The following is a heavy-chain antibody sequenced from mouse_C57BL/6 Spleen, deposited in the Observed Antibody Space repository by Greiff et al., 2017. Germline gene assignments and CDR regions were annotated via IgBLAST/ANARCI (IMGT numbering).Heavy chain of an antibody. CDR1: GYTFTDYN. J-gene: IGHJ1*03. CDR2: INPNNGGT. D-gene: IGHD1-1*01. CDR3: ADYYGSSYGYFDV. V-gene: IGHV1-22*01. Sequence: EVQLKESGPELVKPGASVKMSCKASGYTFTDYNMHWVKQSHGKSLEWIGYINPNNGGTSYNQKFKGKATLTVNKSSSTAYMELRSLTSEDSAVYYCADYYGSSYGYFDVWGTGTTVTVSS.